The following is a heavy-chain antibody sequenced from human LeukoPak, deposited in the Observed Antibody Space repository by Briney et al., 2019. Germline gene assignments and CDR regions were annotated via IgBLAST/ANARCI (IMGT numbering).Heavy chain of an antibody. J-gene: IGHJ5*02. Sequence: ASVNVSFKASGYTFTGHYMHWVRQAPGQGLEWMGWINPKSGVTNYAQNFQGRVTMTRDTSITTAYMELSRLTSDDTAVYYCARVIAVAAIECGFDPWGQGTLVTVSS. D-gene: IGHD6-19*01. CDR1: GYTFTGHY. V-gene: IGHV1-2*02. CDR2: INPKSGVT. CDR3: ARVIAVAAIECGFDP.